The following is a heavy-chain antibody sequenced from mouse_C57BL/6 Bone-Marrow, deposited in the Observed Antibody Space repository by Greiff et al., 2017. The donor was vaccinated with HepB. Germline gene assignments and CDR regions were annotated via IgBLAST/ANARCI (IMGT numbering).Heavy chain of an antibody. CDR1: GYAFSSSW. J-gene: IGHJ3*01. CDR2: IYPGDGDT. CDR3: AIDAPWFAY. V-gene: IGHV1-82*01. Sequence: VKLQQSGPELVKPGASVKISCKASGYAFSSSWMNWVKQRPGKGLEWIGRIYPGDGDTNYNGKFKGKATLTADKSSSTAYMQLSSLTSEDSAVYCCAIDAPWFAYWGQGTLVTVSA.